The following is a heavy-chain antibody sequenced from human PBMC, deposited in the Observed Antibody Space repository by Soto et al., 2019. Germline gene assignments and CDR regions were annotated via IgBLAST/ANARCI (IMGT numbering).Heavy chain of an antibody. V-gene: IGHV1-18*01. D-gene: IGHD2-15*01. CDR1: GYTFSDYA. J-gene: IGHJ2*01. CDR2: ISASTRNT. Sequence: QVQLVQSGGEVKNPGASVKVSCQASGYTFSDYAISWVRQAPGQGLEWMGWISASTRNTDQAQKFQGRVIMTLDTSTNTDYMELRSLRSDDTAVYYCVRCYCSVGSCYACWHFDLWGRGTLVTVSS. CDR3: VRCYCSVGSCYACWHFDL.